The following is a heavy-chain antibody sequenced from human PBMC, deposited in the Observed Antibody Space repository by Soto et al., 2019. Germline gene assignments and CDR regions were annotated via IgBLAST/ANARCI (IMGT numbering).Heavy chain of an antibody. V-gene: IGHV1-18*01. CDR1: GYTFTSYG. Sequence: QVQLVQSGAEVKKPGASVKVSCTASGYTFTSYGISWVRQAPGQGLEWMGWISAYNGNTNYAQKLQGRVTMTTDTTTGTAYIELRSLRSDDTAVDYCAREVTGTAMAVDYWGQGTLVTAS. J-gene: IGHJ4*02. CDR3: AREVTGTAMAVDY. CDR2: ISAYNGNT. D-gene: IGHD1-1*01.